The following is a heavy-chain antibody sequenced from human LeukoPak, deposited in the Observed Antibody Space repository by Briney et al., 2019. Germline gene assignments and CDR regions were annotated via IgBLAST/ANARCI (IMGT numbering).Heavy chain of an antibody. Sequence: SETLSLTCPVSAGSISSYYWSWIRQPAGKGLEWIGRIYTSGSTNYNPSLKSRVTMSVDTSKNQFSLRLNSVTAADTAVYYCARDAVTGNGRCFDYWGQGTLVTVSS. CDR3: ARDAVTGNGRCFDY. CDR1: AGSISSYY. D-gene: IGHD2-21*02. J-gene: IGHJ4*02. CDR2: IYTSGST. V-gene: IGHV4-4*07.